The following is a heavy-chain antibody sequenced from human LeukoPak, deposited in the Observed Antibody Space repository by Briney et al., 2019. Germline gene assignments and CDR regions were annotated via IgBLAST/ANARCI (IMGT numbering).Heavy chain of an antibody. V-gene: IGHV3-23*01. D-gene: IGHD6-13*01. CDR1: GFTFSSYS. Sequence: GGSLRLSCAASGFTFSSYSMNWVRQAPGKGLEWVSAISGSGGSTYYADSVKGRFTISRDNSKNTLYLQMNSLRVEDTAVYYCAKDTSSWAIDYWGQGTLVTVSS. CDR2: ISGSGGST. J-gene: IGHJ4*02. CDR3: AKDTSSWAIDY.